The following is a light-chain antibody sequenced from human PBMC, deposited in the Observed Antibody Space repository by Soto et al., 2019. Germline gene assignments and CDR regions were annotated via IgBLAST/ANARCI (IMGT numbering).Light chain of an antibody. Sequence: LVLKQSPGTLSLSPGDRATLSCRASQSVSNNYLAWYQQKPGQAPRLLIYGASNRATGIPDRFSGSGSGTDFTLTISRLEPEDFAVYYCQQYGSSGTFGQGTKVDIK. CDR1: QSVSNNY. J-gene: IGKJ1*01. V-gene: IGKV3-20*01. CDR3: QQYGSSGT. CDR2: GAS.